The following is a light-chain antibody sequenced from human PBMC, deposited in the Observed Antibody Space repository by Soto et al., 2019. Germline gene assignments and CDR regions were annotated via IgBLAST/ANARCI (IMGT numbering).Light chain of an antibody. CDR1: SSNIGAGYD. CDR3: QSYDSSRSGTRV. CDR2: GNT. Sequence: QLVLTQPPSVSGAPGQRVTISCTGSSSNIGAGYDVHWYQHLPGTAPKLLIYGNTNRPSGVPDRFSGSKSGTSASLAITGLQAEDEADYYCQSYDSSRSGTRVFGTGTKLTVL. V-gene: IGLV1-40*01. J-gene: IGLJ1*01.